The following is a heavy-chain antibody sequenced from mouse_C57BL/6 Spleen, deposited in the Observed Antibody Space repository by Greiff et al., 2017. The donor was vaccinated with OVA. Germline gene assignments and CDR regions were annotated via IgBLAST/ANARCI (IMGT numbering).Heavy chain of an antibody. Sequence: EVQLVESGGDLVKPGGSLKLSCAASGFTFSSYGMSWVRQTPDKRLAWVATISSGGSYTYYPDSVKGRFTISRDNAKNTLYLQMSSLKSEDTAMYYCARHGYYSNYEDYFDCWGQGTTLTVSS. V-gene: IGHV5-6*01. CDR1: GFTFSSYG. CDR2: ISSGGSYT. D-gene: IGHD2-5*01. J-gene: IGHJ2*01. CDR3: ARHGYYSNYEDYFDC.